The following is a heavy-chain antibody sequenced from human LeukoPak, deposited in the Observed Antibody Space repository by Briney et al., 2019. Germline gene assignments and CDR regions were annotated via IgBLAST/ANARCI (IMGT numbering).Heavy chain of an antibody. CDR1: GFIFSSYG. CDR2: ITSGSDTI. D-gene: IGHD1-26*01. J-gene: IGHJ4*02. CDR3: VRRPVGAHPFDY. V-gene: IGHV3-48*01. Sequence: GGSLRLSCAASGFIFSSYGMNWVRQAPGRGLEWVSYITSGSDTIFYADSVKGRFTISRDNARNSLYLQMNSVGVEDTAVYYCVRRPVGAHPFDYWGQGTLVTVSS.